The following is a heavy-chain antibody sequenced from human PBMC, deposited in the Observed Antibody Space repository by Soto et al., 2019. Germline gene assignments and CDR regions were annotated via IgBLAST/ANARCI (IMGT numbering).Heavy chain of an antibody. V-gene: IGHV1-46*01. CDR3: ARDNIAVAGYYYYYGMDV. J-gene: IGHJ6*02. CDR1: GYTFTSYY. CDR2: INPSGGST. Sequence: ASVKVSCKASGYTFTSYYMHWVRQAPGQGLEWMGIINPSGGSTSYAQKFQGRVTMTRDTSTSTVYMELSSLRSEDTAVYYCARDNIAVAGYYYYYGMDVWGQGTTVTVSS. D-gene: IGHD6-19*01.